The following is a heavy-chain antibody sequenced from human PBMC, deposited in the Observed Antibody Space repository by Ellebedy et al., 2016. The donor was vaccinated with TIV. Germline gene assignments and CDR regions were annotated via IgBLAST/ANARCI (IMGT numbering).Heavy chain of an antibody. CDR1: GYSFTSYW. Sequence: GESLKISXKGSGYSFTSYWISWVRQMPGKGLEWMGRIDPSDSYTNYSPSFQGHVTISADKSISTAYLQWSSLKASDTAMYYCARIELEPTWLNYYGMDVWGQGTTVTVSS. CDR3: ARIELEPTWLNYYGMDV. CDR2: IDPSDSYT. D-gene: IGHD1-1*01. V-gene: IGHV5-10-1*01. J-gene: IGHJ6*02.